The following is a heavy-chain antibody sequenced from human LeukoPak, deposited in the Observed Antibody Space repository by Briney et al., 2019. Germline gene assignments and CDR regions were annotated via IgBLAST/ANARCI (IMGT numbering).Heavy chain of an antibody. J-gene: IGHJ5*02. D-gene: IGHD6-19*01. V-gene: IGHV4-39*01. CDR3: ARHFSSGWSLGWFDP. CDR2: IYSSGST. CDR1: GSTFSDHY. Sequence: GSLRLSCAASGSTFSDHYMTWIRQPPGKGLEWIGSIYSSGSTYYNPSLKSRVTISLDTSKIQFSLRLSSVTATDTAVYYCARHFSSGWSLGWFDPWGQGTLVTVSS.